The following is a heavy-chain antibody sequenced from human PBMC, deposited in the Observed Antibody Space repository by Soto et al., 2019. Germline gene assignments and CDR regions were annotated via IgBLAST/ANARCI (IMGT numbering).Heavy chain of an antibody. V-gene: IGHV3-23*01. Sequence: PGGALRLSCAASGFTFSSYAMSWVRQAPGKGLEWVSAISGSGGSTYYADSVKGRFTISRDNSKNTLYLLMNSLRAEDMAVYYCAKSPNRLHLGELSFLYYYYMDVWGKETMFTVAS. J-gene: IGHJ6*03. CDR2: ISGSGGST. CDR1: GFTFSSYA. CDR3: AKSPNRLHLGELSFLYYYYMDV. D-gene: IGHD3-16*02.